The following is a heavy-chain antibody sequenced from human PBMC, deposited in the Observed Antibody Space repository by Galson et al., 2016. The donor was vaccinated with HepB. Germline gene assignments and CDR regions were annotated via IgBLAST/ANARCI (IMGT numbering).Heavy chain of an antibody. CDR2: VYWDGDT. D-gene: IGHD6-13*01. V-gene: IGHV2-5*02. CDR1: GFSLNTGAVG. J-gene: IGHJ4*02. CDR3: AHRRGPAAGTFDN. Sequence: VKPTQTLTLTCTVSGFSLNTGAVGVGWIRQPPGKALEWLALVYWDGDTRYNPSLRSRLNITKDTSKSQVFLTVTDMDPMDTGTYYCAHRRGPAAGTFDNWGQGTVVTVSS.